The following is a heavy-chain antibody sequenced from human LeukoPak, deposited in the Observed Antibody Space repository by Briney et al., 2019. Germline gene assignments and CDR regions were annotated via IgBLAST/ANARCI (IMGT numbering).Heavy chain of an antibody. Sequence: GESLRLSCAASGFTFSTYAMNWVRQAPGKGLEWVSSITPTGSYTYYADSVKGRFTISRDNARNSLYLQLDSLRAEDTAVYYCAGEAAGFINSWGQGTLVTVSS. CDR2: ITPTGSYT. CDR1: GFTFSTYA. V-gene: IGHV3-21*01. D-gene: IGHD6-13*01. CDR3: AGEAAGFINS. J-gene: IGHJ4*02.